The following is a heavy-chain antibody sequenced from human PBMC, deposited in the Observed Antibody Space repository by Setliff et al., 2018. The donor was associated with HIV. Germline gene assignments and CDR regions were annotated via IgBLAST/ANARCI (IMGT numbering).Heavy chain of an antibody. CDR3: ARGGYYYGSAVYYMDV. Sequence: ASVKVSCKASGYNFTSHDINWVRQAPGQGLEWMGWMNPKSGNTGYARKFQGRVTITTDESTSTAYMELSSLRSEDTAVYYCARGGYYYGSAVYYMDVWGKGTTVTVSS. V-gene: IGHV1-8*01. J-gene: IGHJ6*03. CDR1: GYNFTSHD. D-gene: IGHD3-10*01. CDR2: MNPKSGNT.